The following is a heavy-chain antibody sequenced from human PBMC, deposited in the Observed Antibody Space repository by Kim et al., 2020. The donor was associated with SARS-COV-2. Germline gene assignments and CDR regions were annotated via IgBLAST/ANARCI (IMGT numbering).Heavy chain of an antibody. V-gene: IGHV3-30-3*01. CDR1: GFTFSSYA. J-gene: IGHJ4*02. CDR3: ARDPLSIIQDSSGYYEPIDY. Sequence: GGSLRLSCAASGFTFSSYAMHWVRQAPGKGLEWVAVISYDGSNKYYADSVKGRFTISRDNSKNTLYLQMNSLRAEDTAVYYCARDPLSIIQDSSGYYEPIDYWGQGTLVTVSS. D-gene: IGHD3-22*01. CDR2: ISYDGSNK.